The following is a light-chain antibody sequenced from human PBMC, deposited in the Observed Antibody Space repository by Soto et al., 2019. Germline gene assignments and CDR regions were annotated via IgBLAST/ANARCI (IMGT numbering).Light chain of an antibody. Sequence: QSVLTPPPSASGTPGQRVTISCSGATSNIGSNYVYWYQHLPGTAPKLLIYTDNERPSGVPDRFSGSKSGTSASLAISGLRSEDEADDYCAAWYDNRLGYWVFGGGTKMTVL. V-gene: IGLV1-47*02. CDR1: TSNIGSNY. J-gene: IGLJ2*01. CDR2: TDN. CDR3: AAWYDNRLGYWV.